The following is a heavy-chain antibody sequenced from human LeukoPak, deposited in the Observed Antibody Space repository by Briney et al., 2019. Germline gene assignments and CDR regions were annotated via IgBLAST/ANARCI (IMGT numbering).Heavy chain of an antibody. CDR1: GLTFSAYP. J-gene: IGHJ3*02. D-gene: IGHD2-21*01. V-gene: IGHV3-69-1*02. Sequence: TGGSLRLSCASSGLTFSAYPMNWVRQAPGKGLEWVSHIRSDSSTYYADSVRGRFTISRDNAKNSLYLQMNSLRAEDTAVYYCARDADWAFDIWGQGTLVTVSS. CDR2: IRSDSST. CDR3: ARDADWAFDI.